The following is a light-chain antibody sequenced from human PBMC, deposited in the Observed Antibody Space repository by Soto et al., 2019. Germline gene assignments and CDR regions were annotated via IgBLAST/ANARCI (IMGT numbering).Light chain of an antibody. J-gene: IGKJ3*01. CDR3: QPSSNYFT. Sequence: IQWTQSQSSLSASVGDRVTITGRASQGLNSNLAWYQHKPGKAPKPLMDAASTLQKGVPSSFSGNGSGTDFTLTIISLQPADFATYYCQPSSNYFTFVPGT. CDR2: AAS. CDR1: QGLNSN. V-gene: IGKV1-9*01.